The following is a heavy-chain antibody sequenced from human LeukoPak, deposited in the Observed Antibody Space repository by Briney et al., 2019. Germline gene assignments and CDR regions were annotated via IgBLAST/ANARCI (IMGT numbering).Heavy chain of an antibody. V-gene: IGHV3-48*02. CDR2: IRSSSSTI. CDR1: GFTFSSYS. CDR3: ARAENYDSSGYPRGIFDY. J-gene: IGHJ4*02. Sequence: GGSLRLSCAASGFTFSSYSMNWVRQAPGKGLEWVSYIRSSSSTIYYADSVKGRFTISRDNAKNSLYLQMNSLRDEDTAVYYCARAENYDSSGYPRGIFDYWGQGTLVTVSS. D-gene: IGHD3-22*01.